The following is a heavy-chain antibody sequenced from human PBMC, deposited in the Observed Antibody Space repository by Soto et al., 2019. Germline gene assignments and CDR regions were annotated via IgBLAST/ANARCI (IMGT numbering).Heavy chain of an antibody. CDR3: ARPWSIAARPVDYYYGMDV. V-gene: IGHV1-69*01. J-gene: IGHJ6*02. D-gene: IGHD6-6*01. CDR1: GGTFSSYA. CDR2: IIPIFGTA. Sequence: QVQLVQTGAEVKKPGSSVKVSCKASGGTFSSYAISWVRQAPGQGLEWMGGIIPIFGTANYAQKFQGRVTITADESTSTAYMELSSLRSEDTAVYYCARPWSIAARPVDYYYGMDVWGQGTTVTVSS.